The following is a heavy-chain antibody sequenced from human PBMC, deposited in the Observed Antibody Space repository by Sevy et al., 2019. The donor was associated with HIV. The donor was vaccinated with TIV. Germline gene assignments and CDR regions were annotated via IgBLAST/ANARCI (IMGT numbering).Heavy chain of an antibody. V-gene: IGHV3-30-3*01. CDR1: GFTFSSYA. CDR2: ISYDGSNK. Sequence: GGSLRLSCAASGFTFSSYAMHWVRQAPGKGLGWVAVISYDGSNKYYADSVKGRFTISRDNSKNTLYLQMNSLRAEDTAVYYCAGLVVVAALPIDWGQGTLVTVSS. D-gene: IGHD2-15*01. CDR3: AGLVVVAALPID. J-gene: IGHJ4*02.